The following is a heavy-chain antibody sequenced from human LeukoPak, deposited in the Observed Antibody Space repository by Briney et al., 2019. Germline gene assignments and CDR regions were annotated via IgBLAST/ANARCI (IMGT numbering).Heavy chain of an antibody. CDR1: GFSMIVYW. V-gene: IGHV3-7*01. Sequence: GGSLRLSCEASGFSMIVYWMSWVRQAPGKGLEWVGNVKQDGSERNYVDSVKGRFTISRDSAKKSLYLQMNSLRAEDTAVYYCARDWGAYYHFFDYWGQGTLVTVSS. CDR2: VKQDGSER. CDR3: ARDWGAYYHFFDY. J-gene: IGHJ4*02. D-gene: IGHD3-22*01.